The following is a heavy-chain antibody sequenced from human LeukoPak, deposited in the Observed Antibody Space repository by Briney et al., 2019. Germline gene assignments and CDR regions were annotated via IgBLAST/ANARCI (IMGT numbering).Heavy chain of an antibody. V-gene: IGHV3-30-3*01. Sequence: GGSLRLSCAASGFTFSSYAVHWVRQAPGKGLEWVAVISYDGSNKYYADSVKGRFTISRDNSKNTLYLQMNSLRAEDTAVYYCARESVNWGQGTMVTVSS. J-gene: IGHJ3*01. CDR2: ISYDGSNK. CDR3: ARESVN. D-gene: IGHD3-10*01. CDR1: GFTFSSYA.